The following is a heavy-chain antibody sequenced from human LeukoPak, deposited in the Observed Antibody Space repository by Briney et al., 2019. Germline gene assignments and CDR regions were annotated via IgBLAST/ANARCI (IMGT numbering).Heavy chain of an antibody. CDR2: ISSSGKTI. CDR1: GFTFRSFE. V-gene: IGHV3-48*03. CDR3: ARVYGGNPDY. J-gene: IGHJ4*02. Sequence: PGGSLRLSCAASGFTFRSFEMNWLRQAPEKGLEWVSYISSSGKTIYYADSVKGRFIISRDNAKNSLYLQMNSLSVEDTAVYYCARVYGGNPDYWGQGTLVAVSS. D-gene: IGHD4-23*01.